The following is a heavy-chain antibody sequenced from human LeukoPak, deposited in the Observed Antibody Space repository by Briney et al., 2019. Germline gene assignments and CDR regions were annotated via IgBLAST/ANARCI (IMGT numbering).Heavy chain of an antibody. J-gene: IGHJ5*02. D-gene: IGHD3-10*01. CDR2: IYYSGST. CDR3: ARERFGELSNWFDP. CDR1: GGSISSSSYY. Sequence: SETLSLTCTVSGGSISSSSYYWGWIRQPPGKGLEWIESIYYSGSTYYNPSLKSRVTISVDTSKNQFSLKLSSVTAADTAVYYCARERFGELSNWFDPWGQGTLVTVSS. V-gene: IGHV4-39*07.